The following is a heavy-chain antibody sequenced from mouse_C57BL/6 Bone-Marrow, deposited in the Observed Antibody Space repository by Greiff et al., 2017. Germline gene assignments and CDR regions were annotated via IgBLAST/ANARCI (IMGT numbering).Heavy chain of an antibody. V-gene: IGHV3-6*01. CDR1: GYSITSGYY. CDR3: ARFPYTVVDY. D-gene: IGHD1-1*01. J-gene: IGHJ2*01. Sequence: EVQLQESGPGLVKPSQSLSLTCSVTGYSITSGYYWNWIRQFPGNQLECMGYISDDGSNNYNPSLKNRISITPDTSKNPFFLKLNSVTTEDTATYYCARFPYTVVDYWGQGTTLTVSS. CDR2: ISDDGSN.